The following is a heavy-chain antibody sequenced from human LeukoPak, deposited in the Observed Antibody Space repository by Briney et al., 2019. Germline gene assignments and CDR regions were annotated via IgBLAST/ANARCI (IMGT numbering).Heavy chain of an antibody. CDR2: SGSGAAT. V-gene: IGHV3-23*01. J-gene: IGHJ6*03. CDR1: GFTLSNSA. CDR3: AKVQGYMDV. Sequence: RPGGSLRLSCAASGFTLSNSAMSWVRQAPGEGLEWVSASGSGAATYYADSVKGRFTISRDNFKNTLYLQMNILRGEDTAVYYCAKVQGYMDVWGKGTTVTVSS.